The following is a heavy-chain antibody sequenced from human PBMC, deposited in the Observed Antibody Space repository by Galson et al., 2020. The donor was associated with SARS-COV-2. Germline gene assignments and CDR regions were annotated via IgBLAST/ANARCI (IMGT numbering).Heavy chain of an antibody. Sequence: GESLKISCAVSGFTFSNYAMGWVRQAPWKGLEWVSGISGSGDKTWYADSVKGRFTISRDNSKSTLYLQMNSLRVDDTAIYHCVPSPGGGQATLVTVSS. D-gene: IGHD2-8*02. V-gene: IGHV3-23*01. CDR1: GFTFSNYA. CDR3: VPSPG. CDR2: ISGSGDKT. J-gene: IGHJ1*01.